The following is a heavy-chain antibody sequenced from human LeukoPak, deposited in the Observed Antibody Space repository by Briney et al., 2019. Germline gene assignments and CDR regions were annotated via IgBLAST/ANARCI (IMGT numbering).Heavy chain of an antibody. CDR1: GDSVLSISST. CDR2: AYYWSKWYN. V-gene: IGHV6-1*01. CDR3: VRERLTPRLGGDAYFYMDV. D-gene: IGHD4-17*01. J-gene: IGHJ6*03. Sequence: SQTLSLTCAISGDSVLSISSTWNWIRQSPSRGLEWLGRAYYWSKWYNDYAPSLKSRLTIDRDTSKNHFSLQLSSVTPEDTAIYFCVRERLTPRLGGDAYFYMDVWGKGTTVTVS.